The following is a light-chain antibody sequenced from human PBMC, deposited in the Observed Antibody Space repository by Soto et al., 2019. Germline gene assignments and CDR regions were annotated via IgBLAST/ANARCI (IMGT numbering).Light chain of an antibody. CDR3: SSYTSSDTPYV. CDR1: SSDVCDYKY. J-gene: IGLJ1*01. V-gene: IGLV2-14*01. Sequence: QSALTQPASVSGSPGQSITISCTGTSSDVCDYKYVSWYQQHPDKAPKLIIFVNSNRPSGISNRFSASKSGNTASLTISGLQAEDEADYYCSSYTSSDTPYVFGTGTKPTVL. CDR2: VNS.